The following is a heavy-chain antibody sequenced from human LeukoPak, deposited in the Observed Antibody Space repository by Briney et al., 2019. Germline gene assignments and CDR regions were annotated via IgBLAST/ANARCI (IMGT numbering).Heavy chain of an antibody. Sequence: GGSLRLSCAASGFTFSNYPMAWVRQAPGKGLEWVSRIDTSGGSTFYADSVKGRFTISRDTSRNILYLQMNSLRVEDTAVYHCAGEMAVWGQGALVTVSS. CDR1: GFTFSNYP. J-gene: IGHJ4*02. CDR2: IDTSGGST. D-gene: IGHD2-8*01. V-gene: IGHV3-23*01. CDR3: AGEMAV.